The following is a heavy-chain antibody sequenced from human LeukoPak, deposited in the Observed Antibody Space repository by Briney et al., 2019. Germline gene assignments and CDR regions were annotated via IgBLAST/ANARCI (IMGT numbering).Heavy chain of an antibody. CDR2: IIPIFGTA. D-gene: IGHD3-22*01. CDR3: ASPGRMGGGYFIYPWYFDY. CDR1: GGTFSSYA. V-gene: IGHV1-69*13. Sequence: ASVKVSCKASGGTFSSYAISWVRQAPGQGLEWMGGIIPIFGTANYAQKFQGRVTITADESTSTAYMELSSLRSEDTAVYYCASPGRMGGGYFIYPWYFDYWGQGTLVTVSS. J-gene: IGHJ4*02.